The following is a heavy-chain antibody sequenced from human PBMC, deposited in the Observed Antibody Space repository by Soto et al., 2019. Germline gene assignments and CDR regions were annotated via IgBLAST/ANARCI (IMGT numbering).Heavy chain of an antibody. CDR1: GDSINSGAYY. V-gene: IGHV4-31*11. Sequence: SETLSLTCAVPGDSINSGAYYWTWIRQHPGKGLEWLGCIYSDGGTDYSPSLKSRLTMSMDTSKNQFSLRLTSVTAADTAVYYCARGLVEWSNDLWGQGTLVTVSS. CDR3: ARGLVEWSNDL. CDR2: IYSDGGT. J-gene: IGHJ5*02. D-gene: IGHD3-3*01.